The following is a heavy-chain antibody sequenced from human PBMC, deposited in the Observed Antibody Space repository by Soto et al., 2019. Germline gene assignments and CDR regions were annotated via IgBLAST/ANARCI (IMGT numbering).Heavy chain of an antibody. CDR2: INAGNGNT. CDR1: GYTFTSYA. V-gene: IGHV1-3*01. CDR3: ARDLTVTARYYYSYYMDV. Sequence: ASVKVSCKASGYTFTSYAMHWVRQAPGQRLEWMGWINAGNGNTKYSQKFQGRVTITRDTSASTAYMELSSLRSEDTAVYYCARDLTVTARYYYSYYMDVWGKGTTVTVSS. D-gene: IGHD4-4*01. J-gene: IGHJ6*03.